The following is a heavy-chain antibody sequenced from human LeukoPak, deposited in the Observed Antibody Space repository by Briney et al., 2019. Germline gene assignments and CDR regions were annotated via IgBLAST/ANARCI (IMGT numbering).Heavy chain of an antibody. CDR3: TREDLYLPVDY. V-gene: IGHV3-49*03. D-gene: IGHD2-15*01. J-gene: IGHJ4*02. Sequence: GGSLRLSCTASGFTFGDYAVSWFRQAPGKGLEWVGFIRSKAYGGTTEYAASVKGRFTISRDDSKSIAYLQMNSLKTEDTAVYYCTREDLYLPVDYWGQGTLVTVSS. CDR1: GFTFGDYA. CDR2: IRSKAYGGTT.